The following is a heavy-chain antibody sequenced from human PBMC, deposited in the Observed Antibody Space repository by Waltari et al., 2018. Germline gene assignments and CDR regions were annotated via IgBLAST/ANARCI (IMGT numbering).Heavy chain of an antibody. Sequence: EVQLVESGGGLIQPGGSLRLSCAASGFTVSSNYMSWVRQAPGKGLEWVSVIYSGGSTYYTPSLKSRVTISVDTSKNQFSLKLSSVTAADTAVYYCARRESPLWQWLVPRNHWYFDLWGRGTLVTVSS. CDR1: GFTVSSNY. V-gene: IGHV3-53*01. D-gene: IGHD6-19*01. CDR3: ARRESPLWQWLVPRNHWYFDL. J-gene: IGHJ2*01. CDR2: IYSGGST.